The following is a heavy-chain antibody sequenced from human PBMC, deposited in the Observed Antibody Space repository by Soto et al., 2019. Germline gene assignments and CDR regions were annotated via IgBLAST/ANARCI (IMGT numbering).Heavy chain of an antibody. J-gene: IGHJ4*02. CDR2: IYYTGST. CDR1: GGSIRLYY. V-gene: IGHV4-59*01. D-gene: IGHD6-6*01. CDR3: ARLYRTSYAGRWLADY. Sequence: SETLSLTCTVSGGSIRLYYWTWIRQPPGKGLEWIGYIYYTGSTNYNPSLKSRVTISVDTSKNQFSLKLSSVTTADTAVYYCARLYRTSYAGRWLADYWGQGTLVTFSS.